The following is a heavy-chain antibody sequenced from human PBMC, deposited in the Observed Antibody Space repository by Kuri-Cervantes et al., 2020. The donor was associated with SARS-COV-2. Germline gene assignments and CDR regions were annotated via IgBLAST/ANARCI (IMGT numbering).Heavy chain of an antibody. J-gene: IGHJ5*02. D-gene: IGHD6-13*01. V-gene: IGHV2-26*01. CDR2: IFSNDEK. CDR3: ARIGSSWYLHSPWFDP. Sequence: SGPTLVKPTETLTLTCTVSEFSRSNARMGVSWIRQSPGKALEWLAHIFSNDEKSYSTSLKSRLTISKDTSKSQVVLTMTNMDPVDTATYYCARIGSSWYLHSPWFDPWGQGTLVTVSS. CDR1: EFSRSNARMG.